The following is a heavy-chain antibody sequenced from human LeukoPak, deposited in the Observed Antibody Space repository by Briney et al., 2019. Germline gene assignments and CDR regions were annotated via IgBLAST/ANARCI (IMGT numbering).Heavy chain of an antibody. CDR2: TKEDGSEI. CDR1: GFNFSTYW. V-gene: IGHV3-7*01. J-gene: IGHJ4*02. D-gene: IGHD3-10*01. Sequence: PGGSLRLSCAASGFNFSTYWMTWVRQVPGKGLEWVANTKEDGSEIYYVDAVKGRFSISRDNAKTSLYLQMNRLSVADTAVYYWVADQTGRHPYFFDYWGQGTLVTVSS. CDR3: VADQTGRHPYFFDY.